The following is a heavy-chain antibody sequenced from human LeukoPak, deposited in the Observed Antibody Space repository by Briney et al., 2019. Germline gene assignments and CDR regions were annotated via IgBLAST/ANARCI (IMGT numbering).Heavy chain of an antibody. V-gene: IGHV3-23*01. D-gene: IGHD5-12*01. CDR3: AKDRYSGYDCLDY. CDR1: GFTFSSYA. CDR2: ISGSGGRT. J-gene: IGHJ4*02. Sequence: QLGGSLRLSCAASGFTFSSYAMSWVRQAPGKGLEWVSGISGSGGRTFYADSVKGRFTISRDNSKNTLYLQMNSLRAEDTAVYYCAKDRYSGYDCLDYWGQGTLVTVSS.